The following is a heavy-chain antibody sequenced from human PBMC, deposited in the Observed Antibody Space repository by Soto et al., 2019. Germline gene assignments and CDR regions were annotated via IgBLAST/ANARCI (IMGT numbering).Heavy chain of an antibody. CDR1: GLTFSSYA. CDR2: ISGSGGST. CDR3: AKTDYYCSSTSCNWDY. V-gene: IGHV3-23*01. J-gene: IGHJ4*02. D-gene: IGHD2-2*01. Sequence: GSLRLSGAASGLTFSSYAMSWVRQAPGKGLEWVSAISGSGGSTYYADSVKGRFTISRDNSKNTLYLQMKSLRAEDTAVYYCAKTDYYCSSTSCNWDYWGQGTLVTVSS.